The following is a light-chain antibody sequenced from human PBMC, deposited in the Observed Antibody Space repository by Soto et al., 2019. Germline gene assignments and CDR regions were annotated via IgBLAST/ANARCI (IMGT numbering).Light chain of an antibody. Sequence: SVLAQPPPMSGAPGQRVTIFCPGSSSNIGAGYDLHWYQQLPGTAPKLLIYGNSNRPSGVPDRFSGSKSGTSASLAITGLQAEDEADYYCQSYDSSLSGYVFGTGTKVTVL. V-gene: IGLV1-40*01. CDR2: GNS. CDR1: SSNIGAGYD. CDR3: QSYDSSLSGYV. J-gene: IGLJ1*01.